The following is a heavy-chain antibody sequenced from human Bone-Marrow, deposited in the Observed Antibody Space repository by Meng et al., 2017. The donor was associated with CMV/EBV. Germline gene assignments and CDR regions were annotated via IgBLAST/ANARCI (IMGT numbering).Heavy chain of an antibody. J-gene: IGHJ4*02. CDR2: IYYSGST. Sequence: GSLRLSCTVSGGSISSSSYYWGWIRQPPGKGLEWVGSIYYSGSTYYNPSLKSRVTISVDTSKNQFSLKLSSVTAADTAVYYCARGSFGVVIGGVDYWGQGTLVTVSS. D-gene: IGHD3-3*01. CDR1: GGSISSSSYY. V-gene: IGHV4-39*07. CDR3: ARGSFGVVIGGVDY.